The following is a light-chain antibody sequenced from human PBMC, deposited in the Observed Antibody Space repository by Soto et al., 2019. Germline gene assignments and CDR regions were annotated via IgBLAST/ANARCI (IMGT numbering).Light chain of an antibody. V-gene: IGLV2-18*02. CDR1: SSDVGNYNR. Sequence: QSALTQPPSVSGSPGQSVALSCTGTSSDVGNYNRVSWYQQPPGTAPKLMIYDVTNRPSGVPDRFSGSKSGNTASLTISGLQADDEADYYCSSYTSSSTNVFGTGTKLTVL. CDR3: SSYTSSSTNV. CDR2: DVT. J-gene: IGLJ1*01.